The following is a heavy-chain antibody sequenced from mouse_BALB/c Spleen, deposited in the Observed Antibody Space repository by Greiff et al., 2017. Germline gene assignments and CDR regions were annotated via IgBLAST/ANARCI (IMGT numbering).Heavy chain of an antibody. J-gene: IGHJ3*01. V-gene: IGHV5-6-5*01. CDR2: ISSGGST. D-gene: IGHD2-3*01. CDR3: ARGSSDGPFAY. Sequence: EVQGVESGGGFVKPGGSLKLSCAASGFTFSSYAMSWVRQTPEKRLEWVASISSGGSTYYPDSVKGRFTISRDNARNILYLQMSSLRSEDTAMYYCARGSSDGPFAYWGQGTLVTVSA. CDR1: GFTFSSYA.